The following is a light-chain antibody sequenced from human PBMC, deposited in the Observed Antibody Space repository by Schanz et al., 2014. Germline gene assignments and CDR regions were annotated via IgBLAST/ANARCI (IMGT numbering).Light chain of an antibody. V-gene: IGKV3-20*01. J-gene: IGKJ2*01. CDR2: AAS. CDR3: QQYHNSPPDT. CDR1: QSVSSSY. Sequence: ETVLTQSPGTLSLSPGERATLSCRASQSVSSSYLAWYQQKPGQAPRLLIYAASTRATDIPDRFSGSGSGTDFTLTISRLEPEDFAVYYCQQYHNSPPDTFGQGTKLEIK.